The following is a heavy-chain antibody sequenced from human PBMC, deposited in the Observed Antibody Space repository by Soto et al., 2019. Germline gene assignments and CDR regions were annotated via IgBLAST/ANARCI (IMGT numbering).Heavy chain of an antibody. CDR3: AGGLDY. CDR1: GLTFSNYG. J-gene: IGHJ4*02. Sequence: EVQLLESGGGLVQPGRSLRLSCAASGLTFSNYGMKWVRQAPGKGLEWVSGIDGTGDSTYYADYVKGRFTISRDNSKNTLYLQMNSLRAEDTDIYYCAGGLDYWGQGTLVTVSS. V-gene: IGHV3-23*01. CDR2: IDGTGDST.